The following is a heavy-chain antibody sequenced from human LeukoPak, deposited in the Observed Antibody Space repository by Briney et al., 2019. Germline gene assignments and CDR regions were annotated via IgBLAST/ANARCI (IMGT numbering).Heavy chain of an antibody. V-gene: IGHV3-74*01. J-gene: IGHJ3*02. CDR1: GFTFSNYW. CDR2: INPDGSTT. CDR3: ARSSNPAFDI. D-gene: IGHD1-14*01. Sequence: GGSLRLSCAASGFTFSNYWMHWVRQVPGKGLVWVSRINPDGSTTPTADSVRGRFTISRDNAKNTLYLQMNSLRAEDTAVYYCARSSNPAFDIWGQGTVVTVSS.